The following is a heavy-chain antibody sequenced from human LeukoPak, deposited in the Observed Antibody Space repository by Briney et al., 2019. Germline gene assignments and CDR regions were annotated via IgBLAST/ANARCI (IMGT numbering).Heavy chain of an antibody. Sequence: ASVKVSCKASGYTFTGYYMHWVRQAPGQGLEWMGWINPNSGGTNCAQKFQGRVTMTRDTSISTAYMELSRLRSDDTAVYYCARGGWLQFKQYDYWGQGTLVTVSS. D-gene: IGHD5-12*01. CDR2: INPNSGGT. V-gene: IGHV1-2*02. CDR1: GYTFTGYY. CDR3: ARGGWLQFKQYDY. J-gene: IGHJ4*02.